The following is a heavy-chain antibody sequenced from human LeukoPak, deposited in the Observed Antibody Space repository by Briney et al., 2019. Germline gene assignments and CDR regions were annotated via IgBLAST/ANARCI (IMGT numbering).Heavy chain of an antibody. D-gene: IGHD6-13*01. CDR2: IYYSGST. J-gene: IGHJ4*02. V-gene: IGHV4-59*01. CDR3: ARDHSSSDGIDY. CDR1: GGSISIYY. Sequence: SETLSLTCTVSGGSISIYYWSWIRQPPGKGLEGIGDIYYSGSTNYNPSLKSRVTISVDTSKNQFSLKLSSVTAADTAVYYCARDHSSSDGIDYWGQGTLVTVSS.